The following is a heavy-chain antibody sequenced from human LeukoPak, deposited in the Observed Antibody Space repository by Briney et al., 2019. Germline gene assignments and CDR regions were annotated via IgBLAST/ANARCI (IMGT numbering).Heavy chain of an antibody. J-gene: IGHJ4*02. D-gene: IGHD3-10*01. CDR1: GYTFTSYA. CDR3: ARLVGMVRGVKRALFDY. V-gene: IGHV7-4-1*02. CDR2: INTNTGNP. Sequence: ASVKVSCKASGYTFTSYAMNWVRQAPGQGREWMGWINTNTGNPTYAQGFTGRFVFSLDSSVSTAYLQISSLKAEDTAVYYCARLVGMVRGVKRALFDYWGQGSLVTVS.